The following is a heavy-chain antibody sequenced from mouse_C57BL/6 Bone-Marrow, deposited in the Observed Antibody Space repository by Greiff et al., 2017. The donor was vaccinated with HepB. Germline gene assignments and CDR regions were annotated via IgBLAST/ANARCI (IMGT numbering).Heavy chain of an antibody. D-gene: IGHD1-1*01. CDR1: GYTFTDYY. Sequence: VQLQQSGPVLVKPGASVKMSCKASGYTFTDYYMNWVKQSHGNSLEWIGVINPYNGGTSYNQKFKGKATLTVDKSSSTAYMELNSLTSEDSAVYYCAGRGSSFYYFDYWGQGTTLTVSS. V-gene: IGHV1-19*01. J-gene: IGHJ2*01. CDR3: AGRGSSFYYFDY. CDR2: INPYNGGT.